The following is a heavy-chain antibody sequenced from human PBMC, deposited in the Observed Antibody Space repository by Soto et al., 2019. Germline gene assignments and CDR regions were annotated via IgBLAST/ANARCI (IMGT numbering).Heavy chain of an antibody. J-gene: IGHJ4*02. Sequence: SQTLSLTCAISGDSVSSNSAAWNWIRQSPSRGLEWLGRTYYRSKWYNDYAVSVKSRITINPDTSKNQFSLQLNSVTPEDTAVYYCARDRPNGGHSSSSLYLGPYYFDYWGQGTLVTVSS. CDR2: TYYRSKWYN. CDR3: ARDRPNGGHSSSSLYLGPYYFDY. CDR1: GDSVSSNSAA. V-gene: IGHV6-1*01. D-gene: IGHD6-6*01.